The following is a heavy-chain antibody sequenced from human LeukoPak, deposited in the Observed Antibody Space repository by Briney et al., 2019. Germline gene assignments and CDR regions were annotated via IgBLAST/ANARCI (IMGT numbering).Heavy chain of an antibody. CDR1: GYTFTIYG. D-gene: IGHD6-6*01. V-gene: IGHV1-18*01. J-gene: IGHJ5*02. CDR3: ARVHRRAYSSSSQGFDP. CDR2: ISAYNGNT. Sequence: ASVTVSFKASGYTFTIYGISWVRQAPGQGLEWMGWISAYNGNTNYAQKLQGRVTMTTDTSTSTAYMELRSLRSDDTAVYYCARVHRRAYSSSSQGFDPWGQGTLVTVSS.